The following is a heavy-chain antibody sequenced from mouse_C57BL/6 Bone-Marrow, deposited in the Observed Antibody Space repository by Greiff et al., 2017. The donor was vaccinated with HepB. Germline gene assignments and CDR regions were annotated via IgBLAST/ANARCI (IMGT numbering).Heavy chain of an antibody. CDR1: GYAFSSSW. V-gene: IGHV1-82*01. CDR2: IYPGDGDT. D-gene: IGHD3-1*01. Sequence: QVQLQQSGPELVKPGASVKISCKASGYAFSSSWMNWVKQRPGQGLEWIGRIYPGDGDTNYNGKFKGKATLTADKSSSTAYMQLSSLTSEDSAVYFCSRLGQIGLRLYFWCWGQGTTLTVAS. J-gene: IGHJ2*01. CDR3: SRLGQIGLRLYFWC.